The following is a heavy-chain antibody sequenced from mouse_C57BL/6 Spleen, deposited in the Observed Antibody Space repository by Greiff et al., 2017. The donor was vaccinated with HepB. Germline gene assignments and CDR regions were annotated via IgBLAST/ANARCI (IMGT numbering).Heavy chain of an antibody. CDR2: ISSGSSTI. D-gene: IGHD2-3*01. CDR1: GFTFSDYG. Sequence: DVKLVESGGGLVKPGGSLKLSCAASGFTFSDYGMHWVRQAPEKGLEWVAYISSGSSTIYYADTVKGRFTISRDNAKNTLFLQMTSLRSEDTAMYYCARGWLLRGYAMDYWGQGTSVTVSS. CDR3: ARGWLLRGYAMDY. V-gene: IGHV5-17*01. J-gene: IGHJ4*01.